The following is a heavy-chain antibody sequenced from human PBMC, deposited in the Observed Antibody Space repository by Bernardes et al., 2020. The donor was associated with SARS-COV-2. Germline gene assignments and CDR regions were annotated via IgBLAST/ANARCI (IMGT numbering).Heavy chain of an antibody. D-gene: IGHD6-19*01. CDR1: GGSISSYY. CDR2: IYTSGST. CDR3: AREYSSGWYRYYFDY. Sequence: SETLSLTCTVSGGSISSYYWSWIRQPAGKGLEWIGRIYTSGSTNYNPYLKSRVTMSVDTSKNQFSLKLSSVTAADTAVYYCAREYSSGWYRYYFDYWGQGTLVTVSS. J-gene: IGHJ4*02. V-gene: IGHV4-4*07.